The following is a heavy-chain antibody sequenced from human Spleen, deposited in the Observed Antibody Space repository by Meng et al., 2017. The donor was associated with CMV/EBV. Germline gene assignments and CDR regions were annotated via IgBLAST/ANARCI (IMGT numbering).Heavy chain of an antibody. CDR2: TTGRSSTT. Sequence: SGFTFNNYAMTWVRQAPGKGLEWISTTTGRSSTTFSADSVKGRFTISRDNSKNTLYLQMNNLGGDDTAIYYCAKGDHSGSSWGHLESWGQGTLVTVSS. CDR3: AKGDHSGSSWGHLES. D-gene: IGHD1-26*01. V-gene: IGHV3-23*01. J-gene: IGHJ4*02. CDR1: GFTFNNYA.